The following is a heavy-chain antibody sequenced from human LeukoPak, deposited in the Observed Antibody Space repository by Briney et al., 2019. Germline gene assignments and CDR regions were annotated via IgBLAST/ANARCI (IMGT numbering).Heavy chain of an antibody. J-gene: IGHJ5*02. CDR1: GGSSSGYY. V-gene: IGHV4-34*01. Sequence: SETLSLTCAVYGGSSSGYYWSWIRQPPGKGLEWIGEINHSGSTNYNPSLKCRVAISVDTSKTRFSWNLSSVPAADTALSYVARAGTGLRGWFDPWGQGTLITVSS. D-gene: IGHD3/OR15-3a*01. CDR2: INHSGST. CDR3: ARAGTGLRGWFDP.